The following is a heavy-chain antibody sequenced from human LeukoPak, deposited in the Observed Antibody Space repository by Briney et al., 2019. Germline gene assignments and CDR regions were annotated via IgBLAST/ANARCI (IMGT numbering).Heavy chain of an antibody. D-gene: IGHD5-18*01. J-gene: IGHJ4*02. Sequence: GESLKISCKGSGYSFTSYWIGWVRQIPGKGLEWMGIIYPGDSDTRYSPSFQGQVTISADKSISTAYLQWSSLKASDTAMYYCARQLWHKTYYFDYWGQGTLVTVSS. CDR1: GYSFTSYW. V-gene: IGHV5-51*01. CDR2: IYPGDSDT. CDR3: ARQLWHKTYYFDY.